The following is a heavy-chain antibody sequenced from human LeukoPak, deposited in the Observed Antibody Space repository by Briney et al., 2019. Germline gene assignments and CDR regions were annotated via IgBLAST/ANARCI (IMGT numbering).Heavy chain of an antibody. J-gene: IGHJ4*02. CDR2: INPNSGGT. Sequence: ASVKVSCKASGYTFTGYYMHWVRQAPGQGLEWMGRINPNSGGTNYAQKFQGRVTMTRDTSIGTAYMELGRLRSDDTAVYYCAREFGYSSGWTFNYWGQGTLVTVSS. D-gene: IGHD6-19*01. CDR1: GYTFTGYY. CDR3: AREFGYSSGWTFNY. V-gene: IGHV1-2*06.